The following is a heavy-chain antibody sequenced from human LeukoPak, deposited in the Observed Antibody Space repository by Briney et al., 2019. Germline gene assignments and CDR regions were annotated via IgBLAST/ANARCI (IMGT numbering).Heavy chain of an antibody. CDR2: IYTSGST. Sequence: PSETLSLTCTVSGGSISSGSYYWSWTRQPAGKGLEWIGRIYTSGSTNYNPSLKSRVTISVDTSKNQFSLKLSSVTAADTAVYYCATYSSSSGRAYWGQGTLVTVSS. J-gene: IGHJ4*02. CDR1: GGSISSGSYY. CDR3: ATYSSSSGRAY. V-gene: IGHV4-61*02. D-gene: IGHD6-6*01.